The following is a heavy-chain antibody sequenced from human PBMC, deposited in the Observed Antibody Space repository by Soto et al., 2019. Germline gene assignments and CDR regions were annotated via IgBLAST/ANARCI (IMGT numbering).Heavy chain of an antibody. CDR1: EFTFSKHG. V-gene: IGHV3-30*18. Sequence: GGSLRLSCAASEFTFSKHGMHWVRQAPGKGLEWVAVISYDASNKYYGDSVKDRFTISRDNSKNTLYLHMNSLRPEDTAVYFCAKGPPLLMVYPVLDSWGQGTLVTVSS. CDR3: AKGPPLLMVYPVLDS. CDR2: ISYDASNK. D-gene: IGHD2-8*01. J-gene: IGHJ4*02.